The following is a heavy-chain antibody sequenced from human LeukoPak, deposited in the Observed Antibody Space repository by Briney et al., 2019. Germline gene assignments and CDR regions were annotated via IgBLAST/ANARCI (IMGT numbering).Heavy chain of an antibody. CDR1: GGSISSYY. D-gene: IGHD5-12*01. J-gene: IGHJ6*03. Sequence: SSETLSLTCTVSGGSISSYYWSWIRQPPGKGLEWIGYIHYSGSTHYNPSLKSRVTISVDTSKNQVSLKLRSATAADTAVYYCARTTEGYAGGPGYSYYYYMDVWGKGTTVTISS. CDR3: ARTTEGYAGGPGYSYYYYMDV. V-gene: IGHV4-59*01. CDR2: IHYSGST.